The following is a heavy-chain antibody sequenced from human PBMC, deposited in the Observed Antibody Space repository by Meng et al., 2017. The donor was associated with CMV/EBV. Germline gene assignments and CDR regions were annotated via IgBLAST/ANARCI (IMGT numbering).Heavy chain of an antibody. CDR1: GFTVSSNY. V-gene: IGHV3-53*01. J-gene: IGHJ5*02. CDR3: AREVGYSYGDNWFDP. CDR2: IYSGGST. D-gene: IGHD5-18*01. Sequence: GESLKTSCAAPGFTVSSNYMSWVRQAPGKGLEWVSVIYSGGSTYYADSVKGRFTISRDNSKNTLYLQMNSLRAEDTAVYYCAREVGYSYGDNWFDPWGQGTLVTVSS.